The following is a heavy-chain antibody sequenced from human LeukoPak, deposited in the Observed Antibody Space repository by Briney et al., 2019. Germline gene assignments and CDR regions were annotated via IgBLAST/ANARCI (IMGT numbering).Heavy chain of an antibody. CDR2: ISGSGGST. Sequence: HTGGSLRLSCAASGFTFSSYAMSWVRQAPGKGLEWVSAISGSGGSTYYADSVKGRFTISRDNSKNTLYLQMNSLRAEDTAVYYCAKRCRGPDAFDIWGQGTMVTVSS. CDR1: GFTFSSYA. V-gene: IGHV3-23*01. J-gene: IGHJ3*02. D-gene: IGHD3-10*01. CDR3: AKRCRGPDAFDI.